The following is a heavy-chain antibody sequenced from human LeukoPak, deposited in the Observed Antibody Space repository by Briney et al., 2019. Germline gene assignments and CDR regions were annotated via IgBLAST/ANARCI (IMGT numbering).Heavy chain of an antibody. CDR3: ARDRVFRDVVVPAATKGIYYYYMDV. CDR2: INPNSGGT. J-gene: IGHJ6*03. CDR1: GYTFTSFE. Sequence: ASVKVSCKASGYTFTSFEINWVRQAPGQGLEWMGWINPNSGGTNYAQKFQGRVTMTRDTSISTAYMELSRLRSDDTAVYYCARDRVFRDVVVPAATKGIYYYYMDVWGKGTTVTISS. V-gene: IGHV1-2*02. D-gene: IGHD2-2*01.